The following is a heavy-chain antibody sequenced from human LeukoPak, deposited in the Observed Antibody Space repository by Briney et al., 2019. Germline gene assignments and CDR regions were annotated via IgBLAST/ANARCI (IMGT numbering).Heavy chain of an antibody. CDR3: ARVGDGYNYDY. D-gene: IGHD5-24*01. V-gene: IGHV4-4*07. J-gene: IGHJ4*02. Sequence: PSETLSLTCTVSGGSISSYYWSWIRQPAGKGLEWIGRMYTSGSTNYNPSLKSRVSISVDKSKNQFSLKLSSVTAADTAVYYCARVGDGYNYDYWGQGTLVTVSS. CDR1: GGSISSYY. CDR2: MYTSGST.